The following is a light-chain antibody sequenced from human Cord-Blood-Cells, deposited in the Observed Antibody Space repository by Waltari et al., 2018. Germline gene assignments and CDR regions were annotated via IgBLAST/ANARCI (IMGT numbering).Light chain of an antibody. CDR1: QSISSW. Sequence: DIQMTQSPSPLSASVGDRVTITCRASQSISSWFAWYQQKPGKAPKLLIYKASSLESGVPSRFSGSGSGTEFTLTISSLQPDDFATYYCQQYNSYSPITFGPGTKVDIK. CDR2: KAS. J-gene: IGKJ3*01. V-gene: IGKV1-5*03. CDR3: QQYNSYSPIT.